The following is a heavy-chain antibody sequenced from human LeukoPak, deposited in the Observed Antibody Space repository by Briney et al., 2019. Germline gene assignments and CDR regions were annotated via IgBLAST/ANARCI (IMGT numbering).Heavy chain of an antibody. V-gene: IGHV4-59*01. D-gene: IGHD6-13*01. CDR1: GGFIRNYY. CDR2: IYYSGST. J-gene: IGHJ2*01. CDR3: ARVYYSSSYDYWYFDL. Sequence: PSETLSLTCTVSGGFIRNYYWSWIRQPPGKGLEWIGYIYYSGSTNYNPSLKSRVTISVDTSKNQFSLKLSSVTAADTAVYYCARVYYSSSYDYWYFDLWGRGTLVTVSS.